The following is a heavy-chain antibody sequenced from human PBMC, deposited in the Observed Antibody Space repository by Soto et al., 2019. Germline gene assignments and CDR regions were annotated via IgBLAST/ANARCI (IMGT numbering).Heavy chain of an antibody. CDR3: ARRTLGSSIGIGDY. J-gene: IGHJ4*02. Sequence: QVQLVQSGAEVKKPGASVEVSCKASGYTFTSYGISWVRQAPGQGLEWMGCISGDDGNTDYAQNLQGRITMTTDTSTSTAYMELRSLRSDDTAVYYCARRTLGSSIGIGDYWGQGALVTVSS. D-gene: IGHD7-27*01. V-gene: IGHV1-18*01. CDR2: ISGDDGNT. CDR1: GYTFTSYG.